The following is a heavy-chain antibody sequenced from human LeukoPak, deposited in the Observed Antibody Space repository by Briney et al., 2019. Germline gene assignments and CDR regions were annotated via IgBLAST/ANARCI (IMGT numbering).Heavy chain of an antibody. D-gene: IGHD3-22*01. J-gene: IGHJ4*02. V-gene: IGHV3-23*01. CDR1: GFTFSSYA. CDR3: AKEKAEIVVVIDY. Sequence: GGSLRLSCAASGFTFSSYAMSWVRQAPGRGLEWVSAISGSGGSTYYADSVKGRFTISRDNSKNTLYLQVNSLRAEDTAVYYCAKEKAEIVVVIDYWGQGTLVTVSS. CDR2: ISGSGGST.